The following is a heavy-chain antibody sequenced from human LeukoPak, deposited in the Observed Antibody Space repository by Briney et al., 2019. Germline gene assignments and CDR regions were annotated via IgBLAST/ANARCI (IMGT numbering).Heavy chain of an antibody. Sequence: SETLSLTCTVSGGSMSGYFWSWIRQPPGKGLEYIAYIYYSGGTDYNPSLKSRVTISVDTSKNKFSLKVNSVTVADTAVYYCARQAYGGEAFDIWGQGTMVTVSS. D-gene: IGHD4-17*01. CDR2: IYYSGGT. V-gene: IGHV4-59*08. CDR3: ARQAYGGEAFDI. J-gene: IGHJ3*02. CDR1: GGSMSGYF.